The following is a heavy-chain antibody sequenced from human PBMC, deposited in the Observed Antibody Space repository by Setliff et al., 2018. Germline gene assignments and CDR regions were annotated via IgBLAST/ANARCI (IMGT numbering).Heavy chain of an antibody. CDR1: GGTFSSSA. CDR2: IIPLFGTT. D-gene: IGHD3-3*01. CDR3: ARDVYDFRTGQADP. Sequence: SVKVSCKTSGGTFSSSAFSWVRQAPAQGLEWIGRIIPLFGTTNFAQNLQDRVTITADQSTETVYMEVRSLRVEDTAVYYCARDVYDFRTGQADPWGQGTLVTVSS. J-gene: IGHJ5*02. V-gene: IGHV1-69*13.